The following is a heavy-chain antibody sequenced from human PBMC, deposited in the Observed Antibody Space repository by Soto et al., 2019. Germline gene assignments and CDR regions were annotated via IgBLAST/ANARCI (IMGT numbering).Heavy chain of an antibody. Sequence: QVQLVQSGPEVRKPGASVKVSCEASGYTFTTSGISWVRQVPGQGLEWMGWISTYNGDTNSAQNFQGRVLMTAATSTGTAYMELMSLKSDDTAVYYCARQGSWPYYYYGLDVWGLGTIVTVSS. CDR3: ARQGSWPYYYYGLDV. D-gene: IGHD1-26*01. V-gene: IGHV1-18*01. CDR2: ISTYNGDT. J-gene: IGHJ6*02. CDR1: GYTFTTSG.